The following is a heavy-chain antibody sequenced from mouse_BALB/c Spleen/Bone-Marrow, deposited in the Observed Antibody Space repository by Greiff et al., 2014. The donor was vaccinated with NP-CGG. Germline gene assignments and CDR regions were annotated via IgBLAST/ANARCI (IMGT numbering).Heavy chain of an antibody. Sequence: EVKLVESGGGLVQPGGSLKLSCAASGFIFSRYTMSWVRQTPEKRLEWVAYISNGGGNTYYPDTVKGRFTISRDNVKNFLYLQITTPKTEDPAMCCRARGGAYGYSCACATDYWGQGTLVTVSA. D-gene: IGHD2-2*01. J-gene: IGHJ3*01. V-gene: IGHV5-12-2*01. CDR1: GFIFSRYT. CDR2: ISNGGGNT. CDR3: ARGGAYGYSCACATDY.